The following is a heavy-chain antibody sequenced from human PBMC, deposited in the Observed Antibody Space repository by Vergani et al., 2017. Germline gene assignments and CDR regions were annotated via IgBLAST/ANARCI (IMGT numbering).Heavy chain of an antibody. CDR1: GFTFSSYG. Sequence: QVQLVESGGGVVQPGRSLRLSCAASGFTFSSYGMHWVRQAPGKGLEWVAVIWYDGSNKYYADSVKGRFTISRDNSKNTLYLQMNSLRAEDTAVYYCARDMYYYDSSGYYRLGYGMDVWGQGTTVTVSS. J-gene: IGHJ6*02. D-gene: IGHD3-22*01. CDR2: IWYDGSNK. V-gene: IGHV3-33*01. CDR3: ARDMYYYDSSGYYRLGYGMDV.